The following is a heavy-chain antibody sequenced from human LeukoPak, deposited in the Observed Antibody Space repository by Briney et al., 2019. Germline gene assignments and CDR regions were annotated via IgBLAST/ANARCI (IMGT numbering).Heavy chain of an antibody. D-gene: IGHD3-16*01. Sequence: MSGGSLRLSCAASGFTFSDYSMNWVRQAPGKGLEWVSSISSSSSYIYYADSVKGRFTISRDNAKNSLYLQMNSLRAEDTAVYYCARPPYVYYMDVWGKGTTVTVSS. V-gene: IGHV3-21*01. CDR2: ISSSSSYI. CDR1: GFTFSDYS. CDR3: ARPPYVYYMDV. J-gene: IGHJ6*03.